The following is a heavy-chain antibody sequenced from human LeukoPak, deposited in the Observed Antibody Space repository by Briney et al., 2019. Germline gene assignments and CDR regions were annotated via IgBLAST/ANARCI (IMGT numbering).Heavy chain of an antibody. CDR1: GGSISSTSYY. D-gene: IGHD5-24*01. J-gene: IGHJ4*02. CDR2: AYYSGTT. V-gene: IGHV4-39*02. Sequence: SETLSLTCTVSGGSISSTSYYWGWIRQPPGKGLEWIGSAYYSGTTYNNPSLKSRVTISVDTSKNQFSLKLSSVTAADTAVYYCAREEGMALDYWGQGTLVTVSS. CDR3: AREEGMALDY.